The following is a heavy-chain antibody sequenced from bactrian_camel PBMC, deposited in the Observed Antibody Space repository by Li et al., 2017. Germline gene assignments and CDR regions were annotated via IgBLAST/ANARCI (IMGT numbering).Heavy chain of an antibody. D-gene: IGHD6*01. V-gene: IGHV3S40*01. J-gene: IGHJ6*01. CDR3: VRDADVSNLFDDIGY. Sequence: VQLVESGGGLVQPGGSLRLSCAASGFTIGSHDMNWVRQAPGKGLECVSLTNPGGGTPYYADSVKGRFTVSRDNDRNMMYLQMNSLESEDTAVYYCVRDADVSNLFDDIGYWGQGTQVTVS. CDR2: TNPGGGTP. CDR1: GFTIGSHD.